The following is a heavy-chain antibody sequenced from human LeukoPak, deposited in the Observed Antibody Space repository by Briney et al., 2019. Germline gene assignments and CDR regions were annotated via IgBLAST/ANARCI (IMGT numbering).Heavy chain of an antibody. V-gene: IGHV3-7*01. J-gene: IGHJ3*02. Sequence: GGSLRLSCAASGFTFSNNWMTWVRQAPGKGLEWVASVKKDASEKYYVDSVKGRFTISRDNAKNSLYLQMNSLRVEDTAVYYCARDHNWNPLDAFDIWGQGTMVTVSS. CDR2: VKKDASEK. CDR1: GFTFSNNW. D-gene: IGHD1-20*01. CDR3: ARDHNWNPLDAFDI.